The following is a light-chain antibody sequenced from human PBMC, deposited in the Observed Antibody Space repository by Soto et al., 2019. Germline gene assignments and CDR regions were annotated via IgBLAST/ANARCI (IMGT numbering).Light chain of an antibody. CDR1: SSDVGGYNY. J-gene: IGLJ1*01. Sequence: QSALTQPASVSGSPGQSITISCTGTSSDVGGYNYVSWYQQHPGKAPKFMIYDVSNRPSGVSNRFSGSKPGNTASLTISGLQAEDEADYYCSSYTTSNTRQIVFGTGTKVTVL. CDR2: DVS. CDR3: SSYTTSNTRQIV. V-gene: IGLV2-14*01.